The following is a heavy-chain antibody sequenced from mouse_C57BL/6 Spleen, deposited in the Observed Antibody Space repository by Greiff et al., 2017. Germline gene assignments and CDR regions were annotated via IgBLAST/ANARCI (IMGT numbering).Heavy chain of an antibody. V-gene: IGHV10-1*01. CDR2: IRSKSNNYAT. Sequence: EVQLVESGGGLVQPKGSLKLSCAASGFSFNTYAMHWVRQAPGKGLEWVARIRSKSNNYATSYADSVKDRFTISRNDSASMLYLQRNNLKTEDTAVYYGVRLRDYYAMDYWGQGTSVTVSS. J-gene: IGHJ4*01. CDR3: VRLRDYYAMDY. CDR1: GFSFNTYA.